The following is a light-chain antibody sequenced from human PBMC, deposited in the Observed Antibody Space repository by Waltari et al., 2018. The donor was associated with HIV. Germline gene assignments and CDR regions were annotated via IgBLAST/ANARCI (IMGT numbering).Light chain of an antibody. Sequence: QSALTQPPSASGSPGQSVTISCTGTNSDIGGYHYVSCYQQHPGKAPKLVISEVTKRPSGVPDRFSGSKSGTTASLTVSGLQSEDDADYYCSSYADRNGFYVVFGGGTRLTVL. J-gene: IGLJ2*01. CDR1: NSDIGGYHY. V-gene: IGLV2-8*01. CDR3: SSYADRNGFYVV. CDR2: EVT.